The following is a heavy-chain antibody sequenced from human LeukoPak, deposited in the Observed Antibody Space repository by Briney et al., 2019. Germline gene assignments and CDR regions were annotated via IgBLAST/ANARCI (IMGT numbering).Heavy chain of an antibody. V-gene: IGHV1-69*05. CDR3: ARVEERITIFGVVRSPGDAFDI. CDR2: IIPIFGTA. Sequence: SVKVSCKASGGTFSSYAISWVRQAPGQGLEWMGGIIPIFGTANYAQKFQGRVTITTDDSTSTAYMELSSLRSEDTAVYYCARVEERITIFGVVRSPGDAFDIWGQGTMVTVSS. J-gene: IGHJ3*02. CDR1: GGTFSSYA. D-gene: IGHD3-3*01.